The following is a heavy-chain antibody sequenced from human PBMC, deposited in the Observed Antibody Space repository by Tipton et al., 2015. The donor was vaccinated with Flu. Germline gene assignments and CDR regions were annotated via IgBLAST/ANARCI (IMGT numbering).Heavy chain of an antibody. CDR2: ISSGGST. CDR3: ATALSRSDF. V-gene: IGHV3-23*01. J-gene: IGHJ4*02. CDR1: GFTFTRYG. Sequence: SLRLSCAASGFTFTRYGISWVRQAPGKGLEWVSGISSGGSTYFADSVKGRFTISRDNAKKTLFLQMNSLGVEDTAVYYCATALSRSDFWGQGTLVTVSS. D-gene: IGHD1-1*01.